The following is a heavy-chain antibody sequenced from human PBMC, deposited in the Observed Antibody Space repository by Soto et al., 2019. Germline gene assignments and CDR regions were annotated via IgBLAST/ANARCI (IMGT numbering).Heavy chain of an antibody. CDR3: GRVVEGATRHTDPDS. Sequence: PSETLSLSCTVSGVSIHNSHSFWAWIRQPPGKGLQFIASVYHNGGAHYNSSLKSRVTISVDTANNQVSLRMRSLTAADTAFYYCGRVVEGATRHTDPDSWGQGILVT. J-gene: IGHJ5*01. D-gene: IGHD2-21*01. CDR1: GVSIHNSHSF. CDR2: VYHNGGA. V-gene: IGHV4-39*01.